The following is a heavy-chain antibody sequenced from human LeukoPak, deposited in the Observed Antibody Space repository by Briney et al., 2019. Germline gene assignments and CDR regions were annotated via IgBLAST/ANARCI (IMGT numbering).Heavy chain of an antibody. CDR1: GFTFSSYG. V-gene: IGHV3-33*01. J-gene: IGHJ4*02. CDR2: IWYDGSNK. CDR3: ARGQLDGYCSGGSCYTGHDY. D-gene: IGHD2-15*01. Sequence: GGSLRLSCAASGFTFSSYGMHWVRQAPGKGLEWVAVIWYDGSNKYYADSVKGRFTISRDNSKNTLYLQMNSLRAEDTAVYYCARGQLDGYCSGGSCYTGHDYWGQGTLVTVSS.